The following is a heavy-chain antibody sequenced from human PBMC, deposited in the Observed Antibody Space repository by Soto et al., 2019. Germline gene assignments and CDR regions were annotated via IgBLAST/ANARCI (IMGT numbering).Heavy chain of an antibody. CDR3: ARYDFGTFDY. J-gene: IGHJ4*02. CDR1: GTSISSSFW. D-gene: IGHD4-17*01. CDR2: IYHTEST. V-gene: IGHV4-4*02. Sequence: ETLSLTCAVSGTSISSSFWWSWVRQPPGKGLEWIGEIYHTESTVYNPSLKSRVTISVDKSKNQFSLNLDSVTAADTAVYYCARYDFGTFDYWGRGILVTVSS.